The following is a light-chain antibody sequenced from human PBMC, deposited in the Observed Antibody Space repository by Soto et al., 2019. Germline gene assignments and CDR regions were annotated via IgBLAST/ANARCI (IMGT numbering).Light chain of an antibody. CDR2: AAS. V-gene: IGKV1-39*01. CDR3: QQSYSTVT. CDR1: QSISSY. J-gene: IGKJ5*01. Sequence: DIQMTQSPSSLSASVGDRVTITFPASQSISSYLNWYQQKPGKAPKLLIYAASSLQSGVPSRFSGSGSGTDFTLTISSLQPEDFATYYCQQSYSTVTFGQGTRLEIK.